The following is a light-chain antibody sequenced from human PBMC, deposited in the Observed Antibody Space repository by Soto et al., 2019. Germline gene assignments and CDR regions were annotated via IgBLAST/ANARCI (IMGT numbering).Light chain of an antibody. Sequence: QSALTQPASVSGAPGQSITISCTGTSSDVGSYNLVSWYQQHPGKAPKLMMYEGSQRPSGVSNRFSGSKSGNTASLTISGLQAEDEADYYCCSYAGSTTYVVFGGGTPLTVL. J-gene: IGLJ2*01. CDR2: EGS. CDR3: CSYAGSTTYVV. V-gene: IGLV2-23*01. CDR1: SSDVGSYNL.